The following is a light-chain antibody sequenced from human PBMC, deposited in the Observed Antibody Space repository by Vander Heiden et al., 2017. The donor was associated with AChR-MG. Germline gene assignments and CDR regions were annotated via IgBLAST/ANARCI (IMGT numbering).Light chain of an antibody. CDR3: CSYAGSSTSLYGV. J-gene: IGLJ2*01. CDR2: EGS. V-gene: IGLV2-23*01. Sequence: QSALTQPASVSGSPGQSITISCTGTSSEVGSYNLVSWYQQHPGKAPKLMIYEGSKRPSGVSNRFSGSKSGNTASLTISGIQAEDEADDYCCSYAGSSTSLYGVFGGGTKLTVL. CDR1: SSEVGSYNL.